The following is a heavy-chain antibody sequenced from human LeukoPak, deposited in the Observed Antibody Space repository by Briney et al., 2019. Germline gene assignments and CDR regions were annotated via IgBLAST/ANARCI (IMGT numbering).Heavy chain of an antibody. CDR1: GFTFSSYS. V-gene: IGHV3-21*01. CDR3: ARDRLVVGAPHFDL. CDR2: ISSSSSYI. D-gene: IGHD1-26*01. Sequence: GSLRLSCAASGFTFSSYSMNWVRQAPGKGLEWVSSISSSSSYIYYADSVKGRFTISRDNAKNSLYLQMNSLRAEDTAVYYCARDRLVVGAPHFDLWGRGTLVTVSS. J-gene: IGHJ2*01.